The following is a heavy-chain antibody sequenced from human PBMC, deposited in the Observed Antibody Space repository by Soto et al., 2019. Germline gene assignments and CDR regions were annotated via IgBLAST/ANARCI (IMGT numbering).Heavy chain of an antibody. CDR3: ARGGYDYVWGSINWFDP. CDR2: IIPIFGTA. V-gene: IGHV1-69*12. D-gene: IGHD3-16*01. Sequence: QVQLVQSGAEVKKPGSSVKVSCKASGGTFSSYAISWVRQAPGQGLEWMGGIIPIFGTANYAQKFQGRVTMTADESTSTAYMELSSLRSEDTAVYYCARGGYDYVWGSINWFDPWGQGTLVTVSS. CDR1: GGTFSSYA. J-gene: IGHJ5*02.